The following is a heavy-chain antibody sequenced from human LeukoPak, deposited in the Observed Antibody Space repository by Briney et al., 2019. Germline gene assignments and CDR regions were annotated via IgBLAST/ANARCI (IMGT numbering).Heavy chain of an antibody. J-gene: IGHJ4*02. Sequence: SETLSLTCTVSGGSISSGGYYWSWIRQHPGKGLEWIGYIYYSGGTYYNPSLKSRVTISVDTSKNQFSLKLSSVTAADTAVYYCARAGGGVSIFDYWGQGTLVTVSS. CDR1: GGSISSGGYY. CDR2: IYYSGGT. CDR3: ARAGGGVSIFDY. D-gene: IGHD2-8*01. V-gene: IGHV4-31*03.